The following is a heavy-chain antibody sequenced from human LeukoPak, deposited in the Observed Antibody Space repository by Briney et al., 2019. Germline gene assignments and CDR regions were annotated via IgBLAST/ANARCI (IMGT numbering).Heavy chain of an antibody. V-gene: IGHV3-30-3*01. CDR1: GFTFSSYA. J-gene: IGHJ3*02. Sequence: GGSLRLSCAASGFTFSSYAMHWVRQAPGKGLEWVADISYDGSNKYYADSVKGRFTISRDNSKNTLYLQMNSLRADDTAVYYCARELARYDFWSGYSLDVFDIWGQGTMVTVSS. CDR3: ARELARYDFWSGYSLDVFDI. D-gene: IGHD3-3*01. CDR2: ISYDGSNK.